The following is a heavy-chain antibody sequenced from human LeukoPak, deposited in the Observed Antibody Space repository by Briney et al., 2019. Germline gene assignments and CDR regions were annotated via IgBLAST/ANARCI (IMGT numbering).Heavy chain of an antibody. J-gene: IGHJ4*02. CDR1: GYTFTNYY. CDR3: ARIRDGYNDAFDY. CDR2: INPNGDST. V-gene: IGHV1-46*01. Sequence: ASVKVSCKASGYTFTNYYPHWVRQAPGQGLEWMGIINPNGDSTNYAQKFQGRVTMTRDMSTSTVYMELSSLRSEDTAMYYCARIRDGYNDAFDYWGQGTLLSISS. D-gene: IGHD5-24*01.